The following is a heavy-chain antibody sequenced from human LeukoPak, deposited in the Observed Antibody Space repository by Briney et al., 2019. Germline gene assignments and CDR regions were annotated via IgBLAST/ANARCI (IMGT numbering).Heavy chain of an antibody. CDR1: GGSISIGSYY. CDR3: ASRIAARLGYYYYMDV. D-gene: IGHD6-6*01. J-gene: IGHJ6*03. Sequence: SETLSLTCTVSGGSISIGSYYWSWIRQPAGKGLEWIGRMYTSGSINYNPSLKSRVTISVDTSKNQFSLKLSSVTAADTAVYYCASRIAARLGYYYYMDVWGKGTTVTVSS. V-gene: IGHV4-61*02. CDR2: MYTSGSI.